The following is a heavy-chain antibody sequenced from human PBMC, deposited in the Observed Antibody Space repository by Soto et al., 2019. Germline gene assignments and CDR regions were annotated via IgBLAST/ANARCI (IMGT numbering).Heavy chain of an antibody. Sequence: QVQLVQSGAEVKKPGASVKVSCKASGYTFITYGVSWVRQAPGQGLDWLGWISTYNGNTRYAERLQGRDTMTTDTITNTAYMELRNLRSDDTAVYYCARGPTDYYDNSANYFLDYWGQGTLVTVSS. J-gene: IGHJ4*02. CDR2: ISTYNGNT. CDR3: ARGPTDYYDNSANYFLDY. D-gene: IGHD3-22*01. CDR1: GYTFITYG. V-gene: IGHV1-18*01.